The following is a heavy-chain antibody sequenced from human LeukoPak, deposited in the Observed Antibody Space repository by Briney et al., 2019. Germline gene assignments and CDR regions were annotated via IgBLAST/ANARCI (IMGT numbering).Heavy chain of an antibody. Sequence: SETLSLTCAVYGGSFSGYYWSWIRQPPGKGLEWIGEINHSGSTNYNPSLKSRDTISVDTSKNQFSLKLSSVTAADTAVYYCARVVPATNAFDIWGQGTMVTVSS. CDR1: GGSFSGYY. V-gene: IGHV4-34*01. D-gene: IGHD2-2*01. J-gene: IGHJ3*02. CDR2: INHSGST. CDR3: ARVVPATNAFDI.